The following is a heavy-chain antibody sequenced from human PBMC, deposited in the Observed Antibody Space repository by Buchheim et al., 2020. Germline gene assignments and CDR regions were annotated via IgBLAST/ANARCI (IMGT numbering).Heavy chain of an antibody. CDR1: GGTFSSYT. Sequence: QVQLVQSGAEVKKPGSSVKVSCKASGGTFSSYTISWVRQAPGQGLEWMGRIIPILGIANYAQKFQGRVTITADKSTSTAYMELSSLRSEDTAVFYCAVATDLVNPAYPTFDCWGQGTL. V-gene: IGHV1-69*02. D-gene: IGHD3-16*01. CDR3: AVATDLVNPAYPTFDC. J-gene: IGHJ4*02. CDR2: IIPILGIA.